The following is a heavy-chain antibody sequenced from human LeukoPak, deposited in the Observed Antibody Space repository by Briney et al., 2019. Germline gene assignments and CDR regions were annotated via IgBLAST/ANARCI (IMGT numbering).Heavy chain of an antibody. CDR1: GFTVSSNS. J-gene: IGHJ6*03. CDR3: ARDEYGSGSYYSYYYYYMDV. CDR2: IYSDNT. V-gene: IGHV3-53*01. Sequence: PGGSLRLSCTVSGFTVSSNSMSWVRQAPGKGLEWVSFIYSDNTHYSDSVKGRFTISRDNAKNSLYLQMNSLRAEDTAVYYCARDEYGSGSYYSYYYYYMDVWGKGTTVTVSS. D-gene: IGHD3-10*01.